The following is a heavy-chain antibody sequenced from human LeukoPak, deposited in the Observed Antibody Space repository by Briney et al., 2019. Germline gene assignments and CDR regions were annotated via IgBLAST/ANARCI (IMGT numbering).Heavy chain of an antibody. V-gene: IGHV3-53*01. Sequence: GGSLTLSCAASGFSVSSNYMSWVRQAPGEGLEWVSVIYSGGSTYYADSVKGRFTISRDNSKNTLYLQMNSLRAEDTAVYYCARDRADPRLDYYYGMDVWGQGTTVTVSS. D-gene: IGHD6-19*01. CDR3: ARDRADPRLDYYYGMDV. CDR1: GFSVSSNY. CDR2: IYSGGST. J-gene: IGHJ6*02.